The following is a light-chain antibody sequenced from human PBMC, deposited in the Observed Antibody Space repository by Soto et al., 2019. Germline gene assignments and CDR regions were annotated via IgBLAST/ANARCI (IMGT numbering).Light chain of an antibody. CDR2: GLP. CDR3: QQFNSL. CDR1: QGIATV. Sequence: IQVTQSPSSLSASIGDSVTISCRASQGIATVLAWYPQKPGDRPKPLIYGLPTLERGIPSSFSGRGSVTHFIISLKNLQLEAFATYYCQQFNSLFGQGTRLEIK. J-gene: IGKJ5*01. V-gene: IGKV1-13*02.